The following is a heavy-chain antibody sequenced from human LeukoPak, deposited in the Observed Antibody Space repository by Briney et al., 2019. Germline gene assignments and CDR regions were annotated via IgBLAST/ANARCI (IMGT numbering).Heavy chain of an antibody. V-gene: IGHV1-18*04. CDR1: GYPLTDYL. CDR3: ARGISVVATGDY. D-gene: IGHD6-19*01. Sequence: ASVKVSCKASGYPLTDYLVHWVRQAPGQGLEWMGWITPYNGNTNYAQKLQGRVTMTTDTSTSTAYMELRSLRSDDTAVYYCARGISVVATGDYWGQGTLVTVSS. CDR2: ITPYNGNT. J-gene: IGHJ4*02.